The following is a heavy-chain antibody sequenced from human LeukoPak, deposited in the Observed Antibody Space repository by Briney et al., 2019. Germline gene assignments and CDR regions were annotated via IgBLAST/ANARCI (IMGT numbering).Heavy chain of an antibody. Sequence: GGSLRLSCAASGFTFSSYEMNWVRQAPGKGLEWVSLISWNGVTTYYGDSVKGRFTISRDDSKNSLYLQMNSLRSEDTAVYYCAKASTVTTLGYFDYWGQGTLVTVSS. CDR2: ISWNGVTT. V-gene: IGHV3-43*01. CDR3: AKASTVTTLGYFDY. D-gene: IGHD4-17*01. J-gene: IGHJ4*02. CDR1: GFTFSSYE.